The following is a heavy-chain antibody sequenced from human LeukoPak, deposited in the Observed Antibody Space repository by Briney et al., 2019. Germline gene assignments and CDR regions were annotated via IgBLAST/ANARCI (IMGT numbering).Heavy chain of an antibody. CDR3: ARQSVAIDY. J-gene: IGHJ4*02. D-gene: IGHD2-15*01. Sequence: SETLSLTCTVSGGSISSGSYYWSWIRQPAGKGLEWIGRIYTSGSTNYNPSLKSRVTISVDTSKNQFSLKLSSVTAADTAVYFCARQSVAIDYWGQGTLVTASS. CDR2: IYTSGST. CDR1: GGSISSGSYY. V-gene: IGHV4-61*02.